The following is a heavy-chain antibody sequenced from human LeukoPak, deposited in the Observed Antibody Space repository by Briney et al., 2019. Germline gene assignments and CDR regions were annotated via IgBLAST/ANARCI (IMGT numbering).Heavy chain of an antibody. J-gene: IGHJ4*02. Sequence: GGSLRLSCAASGFTFSTYAMHWVRQAPGKGLEWVAVISYDGSSKYYADSVKGRFTISRDNSKNTLYLQMNSLRAEDTAVYYCAKEREWRLLYWGQGTLVTVSS. CDR3: AKEREWRLLY. V-gene: IGHV3-30*04. CDR2: ISYDGSSK. D-gene: IGHD3-3*01. CDR1: GFTFSTYA.